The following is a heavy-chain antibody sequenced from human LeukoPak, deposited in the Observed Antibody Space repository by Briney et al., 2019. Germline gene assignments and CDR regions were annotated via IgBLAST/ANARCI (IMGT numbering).Heavy chain of an antibody. V-gene: IGHV3-43*02. CDR2: LSGDGGST. Sequence: PGGSVRLSCAASGFPLDVYAMLCVREAPGRGREWVSLLSGDGGSTYYADSVKGRFTISRDNSKNSLYLQMNSLRTEYTALYYCAKDIDYYDSSGYFDYWGQGTLVTVSS. D-gene: IGHD3-22*01. CDR3: AKDIDYYDSSGYFDY. J-gene: IGHJ4*02. CDR1: GFPLDVYA.